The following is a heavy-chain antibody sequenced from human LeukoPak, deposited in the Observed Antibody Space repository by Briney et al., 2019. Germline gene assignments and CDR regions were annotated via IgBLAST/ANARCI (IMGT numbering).Heavy chain of an antibody. CDR3: ARAAPYCSGGSCYDY. CDR1: GGSISSTTYF. CDR2: IYYSGSP. V-gene: IGHV4-39*01. Sequence: PSETLSLTCTVSGGSISSTTYFWGWIRQPPGKGLEWIGSIYYSGSPYYNPSLKSRVTISVDTSKNQLSLRLSSVTAADTAVYYCARAAPYCSGGSCYDYWGQGTLVTVSS. J-gene: IGHJ4*02. D-gene: IGHD2-15*01.